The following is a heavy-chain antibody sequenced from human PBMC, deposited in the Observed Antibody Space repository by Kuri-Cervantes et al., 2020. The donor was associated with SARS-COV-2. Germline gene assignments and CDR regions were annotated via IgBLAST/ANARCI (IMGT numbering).Heavy chain of an antibody. J-gene: IGHJ4*02. Sequence: GESLKISCAASGFTFSSYEMNWVRQAPGKGLEWVANIKEDGNEKYYVDSVKGRFTISRDNAKNLLYLEMNSLRGEDTAVYYCATRGDYNSGFFDNWGQGTLVTVSS. CDR3: ATRGDYNSGFFDN. V-gene: IGHV3-7*01. CDR1: GFTFSSYE. D-gene: IGHD3-10*01. CDR2: IKEDGNEK.